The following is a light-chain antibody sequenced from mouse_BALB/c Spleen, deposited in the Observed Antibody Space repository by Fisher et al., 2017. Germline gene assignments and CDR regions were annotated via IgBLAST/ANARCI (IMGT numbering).Light chain of an antibody. CDR1: SSVSY. CDR2: LTS. Sequence: IVLTQSPAIMAASLGEKVTMTCSASSSVSYMYWYQQKPRSSPKPWIYLTSNLASGVPARFSGSGSGTSYSLTISSMEAEDAATYYCHQRSSYPTFGAGTKLELK. CDR3: HQRSSYPT. V-gene: IGKV4-68*01. J-gene: IGKJ5*01.